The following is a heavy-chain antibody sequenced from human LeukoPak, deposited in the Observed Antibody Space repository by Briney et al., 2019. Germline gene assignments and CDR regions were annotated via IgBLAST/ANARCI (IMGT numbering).Heavy chain of an antibody. V-gene: IGHV3-48*01. CDR3: AKAPNESPLYYFYYMDV. D-gene: IGHD1-1*01. CDR1: GFTFSSYS. CDR2: ISSSSSTI. Sequence: GGSLRLSCAASGFTFSSYSMNWVRQAPGKGLEWVSYISSSSSTIYYADSVKGRFTISRDNSKNTLYLQMNSLRAEDTAVYYCAKAPNESPLYYFYYMDVWGKGTTVTVSS. J-gene: IGHJ6*03.